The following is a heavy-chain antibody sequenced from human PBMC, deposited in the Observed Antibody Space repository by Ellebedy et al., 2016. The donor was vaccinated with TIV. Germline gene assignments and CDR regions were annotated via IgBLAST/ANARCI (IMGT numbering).Heavy chain of an antibody. D-gene: IGHD2-15*01. CDR2: IYSGVSGGST. J-gene: IGHJ4*02. CDR1: GFSLNVNY. V-gene: IGHV3-66*02. CDR3: AREELGYCSGGSCYPLTNPPDY. Sequence: GESLKISCAASGFSLNVNYMSWVRQAPGKGLEWVSIIYSGVSGGSTYYADSVKGRFTISRDNSKNTLYLQMNSLRAEDTAVYYCAREELGYCSGGSCYPLTNPPDYWGQGTLVTVSS.